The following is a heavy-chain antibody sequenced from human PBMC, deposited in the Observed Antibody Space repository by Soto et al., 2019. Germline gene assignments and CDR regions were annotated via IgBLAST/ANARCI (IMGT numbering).Heavy chain of an antibody. D-gene: IGHD3-10*01. V-gene: IGHV3-23*01. CDR1: GFTFNNFA. J-gene: IGHJ1*01. Sequence: GGSLRLSCAASGFTFNNFAMAWVRQAPGKGLQWVGGITYGHYTFYTDSVKGRFTISRDNSENALYLQMSGLRAEDTAVYYCVKYTITEELEEHWGLGTLVTVSS. CDR3: VKYTITEELEEH. CDR2: ITYGHYT.